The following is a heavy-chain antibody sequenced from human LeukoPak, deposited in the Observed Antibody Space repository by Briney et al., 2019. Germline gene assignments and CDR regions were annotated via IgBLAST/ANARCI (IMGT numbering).Heavy chain of an antibody. V-gene: IGHV4-59*01. CDR1: GGSISSYY. Sequence: SETLSLTCTVSGGSISSYYWNWVRQPPGKGLEWVGYISYSGSTNYNPSPKSRVTISVDTSKTQYPLKLNSGTAAATAVYYWARTGGYNSPLSFWGQGALVTVSS. CDR3: ARTGGYNSPLSF. J-gene: IGHJ4*02. CDR2: ISYSGST. D-gene: IGHD5-24*01.